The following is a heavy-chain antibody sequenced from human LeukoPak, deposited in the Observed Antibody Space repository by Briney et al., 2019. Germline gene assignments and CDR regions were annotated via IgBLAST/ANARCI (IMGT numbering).Heavy chain of an antibody. CDR1: GFTFSSSA. J-gene: IGHJ4*02. Sequence: PGGSLRLSCAASGFTFSSSAMTWVRQAPGKGLEWVSAISGGGRSTYHADPVKGRFTISRDNSKNTLYLQMNSLRAEDMAVYYCAKEVDYSSSSALDYWGQGTLVTVSS. CDR2: ISGGGRST. V-gene: IGHV3-23*01. D-gene: IGHD6-6*01. CDR3: AKEVDYSSSSALDY.